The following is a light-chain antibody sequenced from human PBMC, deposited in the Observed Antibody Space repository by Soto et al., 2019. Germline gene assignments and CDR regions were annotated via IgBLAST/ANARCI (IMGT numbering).Light chain of an antibody. J-gene: IGKJ4*01. CDR2: WAS. Sequence: DIVMTQSPDSLAVSLGERATINCKSSQNILYTSNNKNYLDWYQQKPGQPPKLLIYWASTRESGVPDRFSGSGSGTDFSLPISSLQAEDAAVYYCQQYHTTPLTFGGGTKVEIK. CDR3: QQYHTTPLT. CDR1: QNILYTSNNKNY. V-gene: IGKV4-1*01.